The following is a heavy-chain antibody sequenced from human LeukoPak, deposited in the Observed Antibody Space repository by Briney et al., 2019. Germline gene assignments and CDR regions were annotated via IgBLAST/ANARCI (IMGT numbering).Heavy chain of an antibody. V-gene: IGHV4-59*10. Sequence: SETLSLTCAVYGGSFSDYYWSWIRQPAGKGLEWIGRIYTSGSTTYNPSLKSRVTISVDTSKNQFSLKLSSVTAADTAVYYCARGRSSYPNRRYYYYYMDVWGKGTTVTVSS. CDR3: ARGRSSYPNRRYYYYYMDV. CDR2: IYTSGST. CDR1: GGSFSDYY. D-gene: IGHD3-3*01. J-gene: IGHJ6*03.